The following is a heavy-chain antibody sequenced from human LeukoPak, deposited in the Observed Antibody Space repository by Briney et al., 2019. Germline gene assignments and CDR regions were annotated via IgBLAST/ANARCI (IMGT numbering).Heavy chain of an antibody. Sequence: GGSLRLSCAASGFTFNKYAMSWVRQAPGKGLEWVSGISGTGGHTYYADPVKGRFTISRDTSKNTLFLQMNSLRAEDTALYYCAELGITMIGGVWGKGTTVTISS. CDR3: AELGITMIGGV. J-gene: IGHJ6*04. V-gene: IGHV3-23*01. CDR2: ISGTGGHT. CDR1: GFTFNKYA. D-gene: IGHD3-10*02.